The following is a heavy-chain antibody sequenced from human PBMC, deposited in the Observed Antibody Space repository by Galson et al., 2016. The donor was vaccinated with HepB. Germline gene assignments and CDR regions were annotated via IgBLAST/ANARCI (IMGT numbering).Heavy chain of an antibody. D-gene: IGHD6-19*01. CDR3: ARDWTGYSNGGWFDP. CDR2: ISSSGRTT. V-gene: IGHV3-11*01. CDR1: GFTFSDYY. J-gene: IGHJ5*02. Sequence: SLRLSCAASGFTFSDYYMTWIRQAPGKGLEWVAYISSSGRTTYYADSVKGRFTISRDNPKTSLYLQMNSLRVEDTAVYYCARDWTGYSNGGWFDPWGRGTLVTV.